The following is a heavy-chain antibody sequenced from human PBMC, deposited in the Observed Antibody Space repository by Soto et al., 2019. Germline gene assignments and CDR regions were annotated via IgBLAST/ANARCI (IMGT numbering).Heavy chain of an antibody. CDR2: IYSGGST. CDR1: GVTVSSNY. J-gene: IGHJ4*02. V-gene: IGHV3-53*01. Sequence: GGALRLSCSASGVTVSSNYMSWVRQAPGKGLEWVSVIYSGGSTYYADSVKGRFTISRDNSKNTLYLQMNSLRAEDTAVYYCARNGRNRDFDYWGQGTLVTVSS. D-gene: IGHD1-1*01. CDR3: ARNGRNRDFDY.